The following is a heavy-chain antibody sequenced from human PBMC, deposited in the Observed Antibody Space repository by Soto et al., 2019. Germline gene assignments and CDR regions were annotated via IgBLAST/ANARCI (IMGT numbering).Heavy chain of an antibody. D-gene: IGHD6-13*01. Sequence: QVQLQESGPGLLKPSETLSLTCTVSGGSISSYFYIWVRQPPGKGLEWIGSVYYTGTTDYNPSLKSRVTISVDTSQTQFSLNLSSVTAADTAVYYCARDLAAVPRAFDYWGRGTLVTVSS. V-gene: IGHV4-59*01. CDR2: VYYTGTT. CDR3: ARDLAAVPRAFDY. J-gene: IGHJ4*02. CDR1: GGSISSYF.